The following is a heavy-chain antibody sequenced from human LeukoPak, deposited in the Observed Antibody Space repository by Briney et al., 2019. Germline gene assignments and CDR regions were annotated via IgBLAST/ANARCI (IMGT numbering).Heavy chain of an antibody. V-gene: IGHV3-21*01. CDR2: ISRSSTYI. J-gene: IGHJ4*02. CDR3: ATDRLYMVRGVFDS. CDR1: GFTFSNYS. Sequence: RGSLRLSCAVSGFTFSNYSINWVRQALGKGLEWVSSISRSSTYIYYADSVKGRFTISRDNAKNSLYLQMNSLRVEDTAVYYCATDRLYMVRGVFDSWGQGTLVTVSS. D-gene: IGHD3-10*01.